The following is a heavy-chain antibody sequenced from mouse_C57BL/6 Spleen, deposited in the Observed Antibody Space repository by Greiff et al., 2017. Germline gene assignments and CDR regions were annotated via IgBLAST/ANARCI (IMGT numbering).Heavy chain of an antibody. CDR2: IYPGDGDT. CDR1: GYAFSSSW. J-gene: IGHJ3*01. V-gene: IGHV1-82*01. D-gene: IGHD2-1*01. Sequence: QVQLLQSGPELVKPGASVKLSCKASGYAFSSSWMNWVKQRPGKGLEWFGRIYPGDGDTNYNGKFKGKATLTADKSASTAYMQLISRTSDDSAVFFCARSSPLLYGAWFAYWGQGTLVTVSA. CDR3: ARSSPLLYGAWFAY.